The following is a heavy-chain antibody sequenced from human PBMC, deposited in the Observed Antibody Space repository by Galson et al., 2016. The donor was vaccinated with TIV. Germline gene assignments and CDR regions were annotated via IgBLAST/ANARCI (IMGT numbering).Heavy chain of an antibody. J-gene: IGHJ4*02. V-gene: IGHV1-2*02. CDR3: ASGGVSRGLDF. CDR1: GYPFTDSW. D-gene: IGHD3-16*01. Sequence: SVKVSCKASGYPFTDSWMHWVRQAPGEGLEWMGWIDPNSGATLYAQKFQGRVTMTRDTSTSTTYVELSRPTSDDAADYYCASGGVSRGLDFWGEGTLVTVSS. CDR2: IDPNSGAT.